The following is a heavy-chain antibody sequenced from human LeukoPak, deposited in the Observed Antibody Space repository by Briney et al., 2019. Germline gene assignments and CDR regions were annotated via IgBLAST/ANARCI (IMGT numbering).Heavy chain of an antibody. CDR1: GFTFSSYA. D-gene: IGHD3-22*01. J-gene: IGHJ4*02. CDR3: ARTYDSSGYEYFDH. Sequence: GGSLRLSCAASGFTFSSYAMHWVRQAPGKGLEWVAVISYDGSNKYYADSVKGRFTISRDNSKNTLYLQMNSLRAEDTAVYYCARTYDSSGYEYFDHWGQGTLVTVSS. CDR2: ISYDGSNK. V-gene: IGHV3-30-3*01.